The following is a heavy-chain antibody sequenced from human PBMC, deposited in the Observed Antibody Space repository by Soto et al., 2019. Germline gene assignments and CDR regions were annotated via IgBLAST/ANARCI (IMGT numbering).Heavy chain of an antibody. V-gene: IGHV6-1*01. D-gene: IGHD6-6*01. CDR3: ARDEIAARPWYYYGMDV. CDR2: TYYRSKWYN. CDR1: GDSVSSNSAA. J-gene: IGHJ6*02. Sequence: SQTLSLTCAISGDSVSSNSAAWNWIRQSPSRGLEWLGRTYYRSKWYNDYAVSVKSRITINPDTSKNQFSLQLNSVTPEDTAVYYCARDEIAARPWYYYGMDVWGQGTTVTVSS.